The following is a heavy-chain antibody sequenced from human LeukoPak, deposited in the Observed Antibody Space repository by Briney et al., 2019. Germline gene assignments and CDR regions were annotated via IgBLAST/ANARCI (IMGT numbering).Heavy chain of an antibody. J-gene: IGHJ4*02. CDR1: GFTFSSYA. V-gene: IGHV3-23*01. Sequence: GGSLRLSCAASGFTFSSYAMSWVRQAPGKGLEWVSAISGSGGSTYYADSVKGRFTISRDNSKNTLYLQMNSLRAEDTAVYYFAKAPVGYCSSTSCYTFDYWGQGTLVTVSS. CDR2: ISGSGGST. CDR3: AKAPVGYCSSTSCYTFDY. D-gene: IGHD2-2*02.